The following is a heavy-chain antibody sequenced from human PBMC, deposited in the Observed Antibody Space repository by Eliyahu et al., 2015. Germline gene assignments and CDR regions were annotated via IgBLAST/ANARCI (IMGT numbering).Heavy chain of an antibody. CDR1: GFSFTSFW. CDR2: VKTKTDGGAA. J-gene: IGHJ6*03. Sequence: EVQLVESGGGLVKPGGSLSLSXAVXGFSFTSFWMSWVRQAPGKGLEWVGRVKTKTDGGAAEYAAPVKDRFTISRDDSKSTLYLQMNSLKTEDTAVYYCTSERPYMDVWGKGTTVTVSS. CDR3: TSERPYMDV. V-gene: IGHV3-15*01.